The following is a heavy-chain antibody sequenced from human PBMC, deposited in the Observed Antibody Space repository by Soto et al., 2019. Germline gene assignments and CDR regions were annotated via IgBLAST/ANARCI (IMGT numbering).Heavy chain of an antibody. CDR3: AREKMATQSWFDP. Sequence: SETLSLTCTVSGGSISSGDYYWSWIRQPPGKGLEWIGYIYYSGSTYYNPSLKSRVTISVDTSKNQFSLKLSSVTAADTAVYYCAREKMATQSWFDPWGQGTLVTVSS. V-gene: IGHV4-30-4*01. CDR2: IYYSGST. CDR1: GGSISSGDYY. J-gene: IGHJ5*02. D-gene: IGHD5-12*01.